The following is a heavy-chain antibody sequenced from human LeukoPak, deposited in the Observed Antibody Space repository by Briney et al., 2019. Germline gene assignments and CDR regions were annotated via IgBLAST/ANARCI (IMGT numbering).Heavy chain of an antibody. Sequence: GASVKVSCKASGYTFTGYYMHWVRQAPGQGLEWMGWINPNSGGTNYAQKFQGRVTMTRDTSISTAYMELSRLRSDDTAVYSCARGMAVAGVYYFDYWGQGTLVTVSS. D-gene: IGHD6-19*01. V-gene: IGHV1-2*02. CDR3: ARGMAVAGVYYFDY. J-gene: IGHJ4*02. CDR2: INPNSGGT. CDR1: GYTFTGYY.